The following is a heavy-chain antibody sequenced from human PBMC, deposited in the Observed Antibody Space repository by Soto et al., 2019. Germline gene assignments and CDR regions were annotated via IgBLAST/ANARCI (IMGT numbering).Heavy chain of an antibody. CDR2: IYYSGST. D-gene: IGHD3-3*01. V-gene: IGHV4-39*07. CDR3: ARGGWRHIDY. CDR1: GGSISSSSYY. Sequence: PSETLSLTCTVSGGSISSSSYYWGWIRQPPGKGLEWIGSIYYSGSTNYNPSLKSRVTISVDTSKNQFSLKLSSVTAADTAVYYCARGGWRHIDYWGQGTLVTAPQ. J-gene: IGHJ4*02.